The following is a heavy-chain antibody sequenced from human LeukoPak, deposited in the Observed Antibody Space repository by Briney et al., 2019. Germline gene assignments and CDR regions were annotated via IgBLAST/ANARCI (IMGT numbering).Heavy chain of an antibody. CDR3: AKDIGGSPVGAVDI. Sequence: GGSLRLSCAASGFTFDDYAMHWVRQAPGKGLEWVSGISWNRGSIGYPDSEKGRFTISRDNAKKSLYLQMNRLRAEDMALFYFAKDIGGSPVGAVDIWGEGRIVTDSS. J-gene: IGHJ3*02. V-gene: IGHV3-9*03. CDR2: ISWNRGSI. D-gene: IGHD3-16*01. CDR1: GFTFDDYA.